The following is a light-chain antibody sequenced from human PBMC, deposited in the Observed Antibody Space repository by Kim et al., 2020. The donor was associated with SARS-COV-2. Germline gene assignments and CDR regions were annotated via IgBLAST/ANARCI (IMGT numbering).Light chain of an antibody. CDR3: HSRDASGDYWL. Sequence: LGQTVTITCQGGGIEPHFAAWFQQKPGQAPLVVNFGLNNRPSGIPDRFSGSVLRDTSSLTITEVRAEDEADYYCHSRDASGDYWLFGGGTKLTVL. CDR2: GLN. J-gene: IGLJ3*02. V-gene: IGLV3-19*01. CDR1: GIEPHF.